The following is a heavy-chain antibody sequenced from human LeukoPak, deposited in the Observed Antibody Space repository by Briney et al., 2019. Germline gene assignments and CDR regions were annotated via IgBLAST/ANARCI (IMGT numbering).Heavy chain of an antibody. J-gene: IGHJ6*03. CDR2: MNPNSGNT. CDR1: GYTFTSYD. D-gene: IGHD3-3*01. CDR3: ARDGSDDFWSGYTLNYYYYYMDV. Sequence: ASVKVSCKASGYTFTSYDINWVRQATGQGLEWMGWMNPNSGNTGYAQKFQGRVTMTRNTSISTAYMELSSLRSDDTAVYYCARDGSDDFWSGYTLNYYYYYMDVWGKGTTVTVSS. V-gene: IGHV1-8*01.